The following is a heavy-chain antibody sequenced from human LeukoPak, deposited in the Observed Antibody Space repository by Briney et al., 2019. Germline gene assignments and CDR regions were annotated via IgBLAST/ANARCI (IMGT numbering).Heavy chain of an antibody. CDR1: GFTFSIYW. Sequence: GGSLRLSRAASGFTFSIYWMHWVPDAPGKGLVGVSGMSSDGSGKTYADSVKGRFTISRDNAKNTLYLQMNSLRADDSAVYYCARDVEKHPDYWGQGTLVTVSS. CDR3: ARDVEKHPDY. V-gene: IGHV3-74*01. D-gene: IGHD1-1*01. CDR2: MSSDGSGK. J-gene: IGHJ4*02.